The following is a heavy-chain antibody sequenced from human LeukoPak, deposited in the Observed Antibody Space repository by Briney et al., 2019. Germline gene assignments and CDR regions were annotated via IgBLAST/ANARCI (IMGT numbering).Heavy chain of an antibody. V-gene: IGHV1-8*03. J-gene: IGHJ6*03. CDR1: GYTFTSYD. CDR3: ARGPPDVVVPAAMVSYYYYMDA. CDR2: MNPNSGNT. D-gene: IGHD2-2*01. Sequence: ASVKVSCKASGYTFTSYDINWVRQATGQGLEWMGWMNPNSGNTGYAQKFQGRVTITRNTSISTAYMELSGLRSEDTAVYYCARGPPDVVVPAAMVSYYYYMDAWGKGTTVTVSS.